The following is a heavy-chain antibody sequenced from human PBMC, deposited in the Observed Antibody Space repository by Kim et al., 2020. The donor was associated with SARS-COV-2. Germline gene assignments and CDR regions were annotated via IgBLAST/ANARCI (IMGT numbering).Heavy chain of an antibody. CDR3: ARDPRTTIFGVVIIPGYFDS. CDR1: GYTFTSYA. Sequence: ASVKVSCKASGYTFTSYAMNWVRQAPGQGLEWMGWINTNTGNPTYAQGFTGRFVFSLDTPVSTAYLQISSLKAEDTAVYYCARDPRTTIFGVVIIPGYFDSWGQGTLVTVSS. D-gene: IGHD3-3*01. CDR2: INTNTGNP. V-gene: IGHV7-4-1*02. J-gene: IGHJ4*02.